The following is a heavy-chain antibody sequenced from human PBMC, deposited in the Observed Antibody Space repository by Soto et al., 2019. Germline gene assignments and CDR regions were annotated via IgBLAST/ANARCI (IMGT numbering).Heavy chain of an antibody. J-gene: IGHJ4*02. CDR3: ARGREGATYFDY. CDR2: INHSGST. V-gene: IGHV4-34*01. D-gene: IGHD1-26*01. Sequence: SETLSLTCAVYGGSFSGYYWSWIRQPPGKGLEWIGEINHSGSTNYNPSLKSRVTISVDTSKNQFSLKLSSVTAADTAVYYCARGREGATYFDYWGQGTLVTVSS. CDR1: GGSFSGYY.